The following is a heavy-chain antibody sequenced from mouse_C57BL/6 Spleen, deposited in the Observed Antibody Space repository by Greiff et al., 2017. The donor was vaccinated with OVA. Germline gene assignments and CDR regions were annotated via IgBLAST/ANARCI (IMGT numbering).Heavy chain of an antibody. Sequence: VQLQQPGAELVKPGASVKMSCKASGYTFTSYWITWVKQRPGQGLEWIGDIYPGSGSTNYNEKFKSKATLTVDTSSSTAYMQLSSLTSEDSAVYYCARWGRGLRAMGYWGQGTSVTVSS. CDR2: IYPGSGST. CDR1: GYTFTSYW. V-gene: IGHV1-55*01. J-gene: IGHJ4*01. D-gene: IGHD3-1*01. CDR3: ARWGRGLRAMGY.